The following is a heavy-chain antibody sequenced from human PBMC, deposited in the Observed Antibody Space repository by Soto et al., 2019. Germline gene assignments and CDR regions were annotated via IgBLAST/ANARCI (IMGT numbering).Heavy chain of an antibody. J-gene: IGHJ3*02. V-gene: IGHV3-21*01. CDR2: ISSSSSYT. D-gene: IGHD3-3*01. Sequence: GGSLRLSCAASGFTFSSYSMNWVRQAPGKGLEWVSSISSSSSYTYYADSVKGRFTISRDNAKNSLYLQMNSLRAEDTAVYYCAREDPTIFGVGDDAFDIWGQGTMVTVSS. CDR3: AREDPTIFGVGDDAFDI. CDR1: GFTFSSYS.